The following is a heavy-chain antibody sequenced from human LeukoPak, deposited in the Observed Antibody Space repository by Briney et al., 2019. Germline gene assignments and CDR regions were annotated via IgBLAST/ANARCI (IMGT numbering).Heavy chain of an antibody. Sequence: PSETLSLTYTVSGGSISSTPYYWGWIRQPPGKGLEWIASIYYSGTTYYNPSLKSRVTISADTSTNQISLKLSSVTAADTALYYCATSQAASHDFWGQGTLVTVSS. J-gene: IGHJ4*02. V-gene: IGHV4-39*01. CDR1: GGSISSTPYY. CDR3: ATSQAASHDF. D-gene: IGHD2-15*01. CDR2: IYYSGTT.